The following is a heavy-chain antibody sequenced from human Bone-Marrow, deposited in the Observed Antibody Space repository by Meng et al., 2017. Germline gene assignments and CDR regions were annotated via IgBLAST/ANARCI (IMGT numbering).Heavy chain of an antibody. Sequence: GESLKISCAASGFTFSSYAMHWVRQAPGKGLEWVAVISYDGSNKYYADSVKGRFTISRDNSKNTLYLQMNSLSAEETAVYYCARQDYDYVWGSYRAEDLDYWGQGTLVTVSS. D-gene: IGHD3-16*02. V-gene: IGHV3-30*04. J-gene: IGHJ4*02. CDR3: ARQDYDYVWGSYRAEDLDY. CDR2: ISYDGSNK. CDR1: GFTFSSYA.